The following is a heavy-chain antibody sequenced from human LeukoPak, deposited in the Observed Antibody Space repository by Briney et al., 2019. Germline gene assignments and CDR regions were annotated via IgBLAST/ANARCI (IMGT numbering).Heavy chain of an antibody. V-gene: IGHV3-74*01. J-gene: IGHJ4*02. CDR2: IASDGSST. Sequence: GGSLRLSCAASGFTFSSYWMNWVRQAPGKGLVWVSRIASDGSSTTYADSVKGRFSISRDNAKNTLYLQMNSLRAEDTGVYYCAKDHYWSVDYWGRRTLVTVSS. CDR1: GFTFSSYW. CDR3: AKDHYWSVDY. D-gene: IGHD3-3*01.